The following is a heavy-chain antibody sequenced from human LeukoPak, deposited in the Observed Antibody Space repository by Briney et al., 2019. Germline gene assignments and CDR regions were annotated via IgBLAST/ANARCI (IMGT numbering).Heavy chain of an antibody. CDR3: ARDRDGYGHFDY. D-gene: IGHD5-24*01. V-gene: IGHV4-34*01. J-gene: IGHJ4*02. Sequence: PSETLSFTCAVYGGSFSGYYWSWIRQPPGKGLEWIGEINHSGSTNYNPSLKSRVTISVDTSKNQFSLKLSSVTAADTAVYYCARDRDGYGHFDYWGQGTLVTVSS. CDR1: GGSFSGYY. CDR2: INHSGST.